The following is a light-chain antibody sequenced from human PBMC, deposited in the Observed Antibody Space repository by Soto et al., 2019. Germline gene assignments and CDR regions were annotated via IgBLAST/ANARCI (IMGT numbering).Light chain of an antibody. CDR2: STD. Sequence: QSVLTQPPSASGTPGQRVTISCSGSSSNLGSNTVTWYQQLPGTAPKLLIYSTDLRPSGVPDRFSGSKSGTSASLAISGLQSEDEADYYCATWDVTLNIWVFGGGTKLTVL. CDR1: SSNLGSNT. V-gene: IGLV1-44*01. J-gene: IGLJ3*02. CDR3: ATWDVTLNIWV.